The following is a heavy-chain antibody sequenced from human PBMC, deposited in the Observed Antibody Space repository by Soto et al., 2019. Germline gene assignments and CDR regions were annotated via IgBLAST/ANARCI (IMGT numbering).Heavy chain of an antibody. CDR1: GYAFTSYG. Sequence: ASVKVSCKASGYAFTSYGVSWVRQAPGQGPEWMGWISGFNGDTNYAEKFQGRLTMTTDTSTSTAYMELRSLRSDDTAVYYCLRDFLHYDVLTGSFSDCFDPWGQGTLVTVSS. CDR3: LRDFLHYDVLTGSFSDCFDP. J-gene: IGHJ5*02. CDR2: ISGFNGDT. D-gene: IGHD3-9*01. V-gene: IGHV1-18*01.